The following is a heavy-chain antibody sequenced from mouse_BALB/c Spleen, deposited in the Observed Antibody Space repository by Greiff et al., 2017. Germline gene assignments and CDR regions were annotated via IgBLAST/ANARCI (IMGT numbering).Heavy chain of an antibody. D-gene: IGHD1-1*01. CDR3: ARHERITTVPDY. CDR1: GFTFSSYG. J-gene: IGHJ2*01. V-gene: IGHV5-6*01. CDR2: ISSGGSYT. Sequence: EVHLVESGGDLVKPGGSLKLSCAASGFTFSSYGMSWVRQTPDKRLEWVATISSGGSYTYYPDSVKGRFTISRDNAKNTLYLQMSSLKSEDTAMYYCARHERITTVPDYWGQGTTLTVSS.